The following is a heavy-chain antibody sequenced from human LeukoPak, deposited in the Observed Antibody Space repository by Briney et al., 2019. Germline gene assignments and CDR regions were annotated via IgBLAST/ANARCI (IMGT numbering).Heavy chain of an antibody. J-gene: IGHJ4*02. CDR2: FDPEDGET. D-gene: IGHD6-19*01. Sequence: ASVKVSCKVSGYTLTELSMHWVRQAPGKGLEWMGGFDPEDGETIYAQKFQGRVTMTEDTSTDTAYMELSSLRSEDTAVYYCATSYKQWLTPDYWGQGTLVTVSS. V-gene: IGHV1-24*01. CDR1: GYTLTELS. CDR3: ATSYKQWLTPDY.